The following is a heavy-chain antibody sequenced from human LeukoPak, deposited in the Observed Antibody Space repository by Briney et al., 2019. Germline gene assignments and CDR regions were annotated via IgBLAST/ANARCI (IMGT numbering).Heavy chain of an antibody. Sequence: ASVKVSCKASGYTFITYDINWVRQAPGQGLEWMGYMTPQSGNSGYAQRLEGRLTLTRSTSTSTAYMELRSLKSEDTAVYFCSRGDYWGQGTLVTVSS. V-gene: IGHV1-8*01. CDR3: SRGDY. J-gene: IGHJ4*02. CDR2: MTPQSGNS. CDR1: GYTFITYD.